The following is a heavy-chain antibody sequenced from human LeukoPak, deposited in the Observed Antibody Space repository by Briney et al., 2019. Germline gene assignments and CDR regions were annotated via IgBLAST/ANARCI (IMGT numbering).Heavy chain of an antibody. CDR1: GFTFSSYG. D-gene: IGHD6-19*01. CDR2: IWYDGSNK. Sequence: PGGSLRLSCAASGFTFSSYGMHWVRQAPGKGLEWVAVIWYDGSNKYYADSVKGRFTISRDNSKNTLYLQMNSLRAEDTAVYYCARDQGWAPFDPWGQGTLVTVSS. V-gene: IGHV3-33*08. CDR3: ARDQGWAPFDP. J-gene: IGHJ5*02.